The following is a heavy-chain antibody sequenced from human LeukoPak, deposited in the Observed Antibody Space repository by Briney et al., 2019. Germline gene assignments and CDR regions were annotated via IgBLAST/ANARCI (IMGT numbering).Heavy chain of an antibody. CDR2: IRRKGYGGTT. Sequence: GGSLRLSCTASGFTFDDYNMNWVRQAPGKGLEWVGVIRRKGYGGTTEYAASVKGRFTISRDDSKSIAYLQMYSLKSEDTAMYYCTRGRRYGSGSYENGNWFDPWGQGTLVTVSS. CDR3: TRGRRYGSGSYENGNWFDP. D-gene: IGHD3-10*01. CDR1: GFTFDDYN. V-gene: IGHV3-49*04. J-gene: IGHJ5*02.